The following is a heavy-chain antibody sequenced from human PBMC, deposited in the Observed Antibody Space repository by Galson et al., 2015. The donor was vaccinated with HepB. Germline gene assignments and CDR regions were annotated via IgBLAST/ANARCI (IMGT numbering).Heavy chain of an antibody. CDR2: IIPIFGTA. D-gene: IGHD4-23*01. Sequence: SVKVSCKVSGGTFSSYTISWVRQAPGQGLEWMGGIIPIFGTANYAQKFQGRVTITADESTSTAYMELSSLRSEDTAVYYCARDREDGGNSGLYFDYWGQGTLVTVSS. J-gene: IGHJ4*02. V-gene: IGHV1-69*13. CDR3: ARDREDGGNSGLYFDY. CDR1: GGTFSSYT.